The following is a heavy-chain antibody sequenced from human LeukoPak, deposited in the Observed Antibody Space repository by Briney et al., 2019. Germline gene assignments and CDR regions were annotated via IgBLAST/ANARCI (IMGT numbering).Heavy chain of an antibody. V-gene: IGHV4-59*12. CDR1: GGSMTSYC. CDR3: VSTRGYSGYVLY. Sequence: SETLSLTCGVSGGSMTSYCWSWIRQAPGKGLEWIGYISASGSTNYNPSLGSRLTISMDASKNQFSLSLTSVTAADTAVYYCVSTRGYSGYVLYWGQGTLVTVSA. CDR2: ISASGST. D-gene: IGHD5-12*01. J-gene: IGHJ4*02.